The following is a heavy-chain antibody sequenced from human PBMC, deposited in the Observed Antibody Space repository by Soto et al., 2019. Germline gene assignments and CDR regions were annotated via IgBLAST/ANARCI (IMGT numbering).Heavy chain of an antibody. CDR1: GYTFTGYY. D-gene: IGHD2-2*01. Sequence: GASVKVSCKASGYTFTGYYMHWVRQAPGQGLEWMGWINPNSGGTDYAQKFQGWVTMTRDTSISTAYMELSRLRSDDTAVYYCARERAGYQLRSIYYYYGMDVWGQGTTVTVSS. CDR3: ARERAGYQLRSIYYYYGMDV. V-gene: IGHV1-2*04. CDR2: INPNSGGT. J-gene: IGHJ6*02.